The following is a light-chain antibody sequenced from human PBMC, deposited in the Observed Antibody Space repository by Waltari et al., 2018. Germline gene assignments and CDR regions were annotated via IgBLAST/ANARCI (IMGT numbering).Light chain of an antibody. CDR3: QQYNSYPWT. J-gene: IGKJ1*01. CDR1: QRISNW. V-gene: IGKV1-5*03. CDR2: KAS. Sequence: DIQMTQSPSTLSASVGDRVTITCRASQRISNWLAWYQQKPGKDPKLLIYKASSLESGVPSRFSGSGSGTEFTLTISSLQPDDFATYYCQQYNSYPWTFGQGTKVEI.